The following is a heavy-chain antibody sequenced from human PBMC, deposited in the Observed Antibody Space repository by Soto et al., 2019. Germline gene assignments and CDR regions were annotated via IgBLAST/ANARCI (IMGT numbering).Heavy chain of an antibody. Sequence: QLQLQESGPGLVKPSETLSLTCTVSGGSISSSSYYWGWIRQPPGKGLEGIGSIYYSGSTYYNPSLKRRVTLSVDTSKNQFSLKLSSVPAADTAVYYCANLDAGSYYSSLYYYYGMDVWGQGTTVTVSS. CDR1: GGSISSSSYY. CDR2: IYYSGST. CDR3: ANLDAGSYYSSLYYYYGMDV. D-gene: IGHD3-10*01. V-gene: IGHV4-39*01. J-gene: IGHJ6*02.